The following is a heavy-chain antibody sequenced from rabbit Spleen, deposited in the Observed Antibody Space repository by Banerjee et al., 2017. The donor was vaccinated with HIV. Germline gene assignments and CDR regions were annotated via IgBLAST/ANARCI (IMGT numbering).Heavy chain of an antibody. J-gene: IGHJ3*01. CDR1: GFSFSSYW. Sequence: QEQLEESGGDLVKPGGSLKLSCTASGFSFSSYWMCWVRQAPGKGLEWIACIYTRSGGSTHYASWASGRFTITRSTSLNTVTLQMTSLTAADTATYFCARGPDTGAYTVTRLDVWGPGTLVTVS. CDR3: ARGPDTGAYTVTRLDV. D-gene: IGHD8-1*01. CDR2: IYTRSGGST. V-gene: IGHV1S45*01.